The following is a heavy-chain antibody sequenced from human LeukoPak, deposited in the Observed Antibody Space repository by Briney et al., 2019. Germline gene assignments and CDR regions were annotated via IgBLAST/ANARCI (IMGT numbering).Heavy chain of an antibody. J-gene: IGHJ4*02. V-gene: IGHV3-21*04. D-gene: IGHD1-26*01. CDR2: ISSSSSYI. Sequence: PGGSLRLSCAASGFTFSSYNMNWVRQAPGKGLEWVSSISSSSSYIYYADSVKGRFTISRDNAKNSLYLQMNSLRAEDTAVYYCAKTLYSGTYLFDYWGQGTLVTVSS. CDR1: GFTFSSYN. CDR3: AKTLYSGTYLFDY.